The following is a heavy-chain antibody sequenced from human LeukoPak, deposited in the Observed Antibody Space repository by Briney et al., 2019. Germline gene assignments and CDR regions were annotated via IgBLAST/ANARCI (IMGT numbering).Heavy chain of an antibody. CDR1: GFTFSSYA. CDR2: ISYDGSNK. Sequence: PGRSLRLSCAASGFTFSSYAMHWVRQAPGKGLEWVAVISYDGSNKYYADSVKGRFTISRDNSKNTLYLQMNSLRAEDTAVYYCARERGAGLSSSWVDYWGQGTLVTVSS. J-gene: IGHJ4*02. D-gene: IGHD6-13*01. CDR3: ARERGAGLSSSWVDY. V-gene: IGHV3-30-3*01.